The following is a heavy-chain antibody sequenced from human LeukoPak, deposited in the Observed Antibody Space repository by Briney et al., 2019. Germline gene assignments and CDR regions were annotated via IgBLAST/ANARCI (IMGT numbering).Heavy chain of an antibody. CDR2: INKSGGNT. V-gene: IGHV3-23*01. CDR1: GFTFNNYA. J-gene: IGHJ3*02. CDR3: AKDSDVSRRYPDAFDI. D-gene: IGHD1-1*01. Sequence: GGSLRLSYAAPGFTFNNYAMSWVRQAPGKGLEWDSDINKSGGNTDCADSVKGRFTISRDNSKNTLYLQMNSLRAEDTAVYYCAKDSDVSRRYPDAFDIWGQGTMVTVSS.